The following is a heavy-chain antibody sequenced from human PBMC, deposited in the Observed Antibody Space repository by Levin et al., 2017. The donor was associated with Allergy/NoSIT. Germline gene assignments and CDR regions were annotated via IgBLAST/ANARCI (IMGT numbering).Heavy chain of an antibody. CDR2: IYWDDDK. Sequence: SGPTLVKPTQTLTLTCTFSGFSLTTSGVGVGWIRQPPGKALEWLALIYWDDDKRYSPSLKSRLIITKDASKSQVVLTLTNLDPVDTATYFCVHSPRYTYGYGNFDSWGQGTLVTVSS. CDR3: VHSPRYTYGYGNFDS. D-gene: IGHD5-18*01. V-gene: IGHV2-5*02. J-gene: IGHJ4*02. CDR1: GFSLTTSGVG.